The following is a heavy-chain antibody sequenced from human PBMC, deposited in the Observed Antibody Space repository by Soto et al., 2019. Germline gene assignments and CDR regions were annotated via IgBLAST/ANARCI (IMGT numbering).Heavy chain of an antibody. CDR1: GGSFSGYY. D-gene: IGHD3-16*02. Sequence: SETLSLTCAVYGGSFSGYYWSWIRQPPWKGLEWIGEINHSGSTNYNPSLKSRVTISVDTSKNQFSLKLSSVTAADTAVYYCARGKDDYVWGSYRFPYYYGMDVWGQGTTVTVSS. CDR3: ARGKDDYVWGSYRFPYYYGMDV. CDR2: INHSGST. J-gene: IGHJ6*02. V-gene: IGHV4-34*01.